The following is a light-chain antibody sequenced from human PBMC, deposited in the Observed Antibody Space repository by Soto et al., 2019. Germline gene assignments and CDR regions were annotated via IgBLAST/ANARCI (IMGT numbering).Light chain of an antibody. J-gene: IGLJ2*01. CDR1: SSNIGSYT. CDR2: SNN. V-gene: IGLV1-44*01. Sequence: QSVLTQTPSASGTPGQRVTISCSGSSSNIGSYTVNWYQQLPGTAPKLLIYSNNQRPSGVPDRFSGSKSGTSASLANSGLQSEDEADYYCAAWDDSLNGVVFGGGTKVTVL. CDR3: AAWDDSLNGVV.